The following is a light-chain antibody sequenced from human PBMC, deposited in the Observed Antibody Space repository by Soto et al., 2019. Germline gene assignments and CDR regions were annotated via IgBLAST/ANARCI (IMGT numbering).Light chain of an antibody. J-gene: IGKJ1*01. Sequence: DIQMAQSPSTLSASVGDRVTITCRASQSISSWLAWYQQKPGKAPKLLIYDASSLESGVPSRFSGSGSGTEFTLTISSLQPDDFATYYCQQYNSYSPRTFAQGTKVAIK. CDR3: QQYNSYSPRT. CDR1: QSISSW. CDR2: DAS. V-gene: IGKV1-5*01.